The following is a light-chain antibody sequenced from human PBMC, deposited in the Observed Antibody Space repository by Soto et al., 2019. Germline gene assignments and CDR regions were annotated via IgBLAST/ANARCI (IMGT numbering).Light chain of an antibody. CDR1: QAISNF. CDR2: AAS. J-gene: IGKJ4*01. CDR3: QHYKSYPHT. Sequence: DIQMTQSPSSLSASVGDRVTITCRASQAISNFLGWFQVKAGQAPRPLIYAASSLQRGVPSKFSGDGSGTDFTIPIRSLQPDAFETYYRQHYKSYPHTFGGGT. V-gene: IGKV1-16*02.